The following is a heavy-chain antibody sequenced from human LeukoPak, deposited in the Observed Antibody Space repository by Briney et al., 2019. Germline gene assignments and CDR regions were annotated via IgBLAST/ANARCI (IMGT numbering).Heavy chain of an antibody. V-gene: IGHV3-66*02. J-gene: IGHJ4*02. CDR3: ARPRGNWNYRFDY. CDR2: IYSGGST. CDR1: GFTVSSNY. D-gene: IGHD1-7*01. Sequence: GGSLRLSCAASGFTVSSNYMSWVRQAPGKGLEWVSVIYSGGSTSYADSVKGRFTISRDNSKNTLYLQMNSLRAEDAAVYYCARPRGNWNYRFDYWGQGTLVTVSS.